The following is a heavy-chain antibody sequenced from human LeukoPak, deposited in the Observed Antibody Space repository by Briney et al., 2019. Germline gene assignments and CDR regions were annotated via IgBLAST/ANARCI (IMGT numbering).Heavy chain of an antibody. CDR2: IYYSGTT. CDR3: VRQNLLVATSNPTFDY. CDR1: GGSITSGTYY. D-gene: IGHD5-12*01. V-gene: IGHV4-39*01. J-gene: IGHJ4*02. Sequence: PSETLSLTCTVSGGSITSGTYYWGWIRQPPGKGLEWIGSIYYSGTTYYNPSLKSRVTISVDTSKNQFSLKVSSVTAADTAVYYCVRQNLLVATSNPTFDYWGQGTLVTVSS.